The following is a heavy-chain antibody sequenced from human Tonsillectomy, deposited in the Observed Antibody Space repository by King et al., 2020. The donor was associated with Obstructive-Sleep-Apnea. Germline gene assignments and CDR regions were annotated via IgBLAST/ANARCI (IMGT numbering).Heavy chain of an antibody. CDR1: GGSISSSSYY. Sequence: QLQESGPGLVKPSETLSLTCTVSGGSISSSSYYWGWIRQPPGKGLECIGSIYYSGSTYYNPSLKRRVTISVDMSKNQFSLKLSSVTAADTAVYYCAKFVLRYFGFDLWGRGTLVTVSS. CDR2: IYYSGST. CDR3: AKFVLRYFGFDL. D-gene: IGHD3-9*01. V-gene: IGHV4-39*07. J-gene: IGHJ2*01.